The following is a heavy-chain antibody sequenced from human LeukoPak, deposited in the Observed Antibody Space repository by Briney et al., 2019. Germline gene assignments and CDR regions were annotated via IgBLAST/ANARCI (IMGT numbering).Heavy chain of an antibody. Sequence: GGSLRLSCAASGFSFSSHGMHWVRQAPGKGLEWVAVVWTDASNKYYAKSVRGRFTISRGNSKNTLYLQMDSLRAEDTAVYYCVKDQAEDEYTFDLWGQGTLVTVSS. J-gene: IGHJ4*02. CDR1: GFSFSSHG. CDR3: VKDQAEDEYTFDL. CDR2: VWTDASNK. D-gene: IGHD1-1*01. V-gene: IGHV3-33*06.